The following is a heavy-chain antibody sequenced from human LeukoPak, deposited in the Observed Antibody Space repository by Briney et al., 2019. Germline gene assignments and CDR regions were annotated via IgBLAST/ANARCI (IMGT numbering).Heavy chain of an antibody. CDR2: LCSGGDT. CDR3: ARKLGYGYALDS. J-gene: IGHJ4*02. D-gene: IGHD5-18*01. CDR1: GFTVSSNC. V-gene: IGHV3-53*01. Sequence: GGSLRLSCAASGFTVSSNCMTWVRQAPGMGLEWVSVLCSGGDTYYADSVKGRFTISADNSKNTLYLQMNSLRAEDTAVYYCARKLGYGYALDSWGQGTLVTVSS.